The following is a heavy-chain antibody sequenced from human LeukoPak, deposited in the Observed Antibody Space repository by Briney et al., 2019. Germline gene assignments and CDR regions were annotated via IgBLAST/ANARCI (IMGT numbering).Heavy chain of an antibody. J-gene: IGHJ3*02. V-gene: IGHV3-48*04. Sequence: AGGSLRLSCAASGFTFSSYSMNWVRQAPGKGLEWVSYISSSSSTIYYADSVKGRLTISRDNAKNSLYLQMNSLRAEDTALYHCARGRGNWGLASDAFDIWGQGTMVTVSS. CDR1: GFTFSSYS. CDR2: ISSSSSTI. CDR3: ARGRGNWGLASDAFDI. D-gene: IGHD7-27*01.